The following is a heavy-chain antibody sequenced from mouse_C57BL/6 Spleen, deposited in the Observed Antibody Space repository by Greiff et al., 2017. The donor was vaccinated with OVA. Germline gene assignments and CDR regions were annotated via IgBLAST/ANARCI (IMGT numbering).Heavy chain of an antibody. D-gene: IGHD1-1*01. CDR3: ARRTVPYFAMDY. CDR1: GYTFTTYP. J-gene: IGHJ4*01. V-gene: IGHV1-47*01. CDR2: FHPYNDDT. Sequence: VQRVESGAELVKPGASVKMSCKASGYTFTTYPIEWMKQNHGKSLEWIGNFHPYNDDTKYNEKFKGKATLTVEKSSSTVYLELSRLTSDDSAVYYCARRTVPYFAMDYWGQGTSVTVSS.